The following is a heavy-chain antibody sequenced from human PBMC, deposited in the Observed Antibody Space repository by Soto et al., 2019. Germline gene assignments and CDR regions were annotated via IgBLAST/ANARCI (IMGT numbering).Heavy chain of an antibody. Sequence: SETLSLTCTVSGGSISSYYWSWIRQPPGKGLDLIGYIYYSGSTNYNPSLKSRVTISVDTSKNQFSLKLSSVTAADTAVYYCARVGRDTAMVNYYYYYGMDVWGQGTTVTV. D-gene: IGHD5-18*01. J-gene: IGHJ6*02. CDR3: ARVGRDTAMVNYYYYYGMDV. V-gene: IGHV4-59*01. CDR1: GGSISSYY. CDR2: IYYSGST.